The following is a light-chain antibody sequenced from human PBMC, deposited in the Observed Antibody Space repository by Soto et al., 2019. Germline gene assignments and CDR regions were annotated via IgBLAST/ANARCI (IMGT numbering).Light chain of an antibody. V-gene: IGKV3-20*01. Sequence: EIVLTQSPGTLSLSPGERATLSCMSGRFFSSSYLAWYQQQPGQAARLLIYSTSTRATGIPDRFSGSGSGTDFTLTITKLEPGDFAVYYCQQYGGSSWTFGQGTKVDIK. CDR2: STS. CDR1: RFFSSSY. CDR3: QQYGGSSWT. J-gene: IGKJ1*01.